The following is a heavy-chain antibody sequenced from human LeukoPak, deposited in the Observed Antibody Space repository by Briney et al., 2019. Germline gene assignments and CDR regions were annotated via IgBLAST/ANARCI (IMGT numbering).Heavy chain of an antibody. Sequence: SETLSLTCAVYGGSFSGYYWSWIRQPPGKGLEWIGEINHSGSTNYNPSLKSRVTISVDTSKNQFSLKLSSVTAADTAVYYCARKSPVVRGKSFDYWGQGTLVTVCS. D-gene: IGHD3-10*01. V-gene: IGHV4-34*01. J-gene: IGHJ4*02. CDR1: GGSFSGYY. CDR2: INHSGST. CDR3: ARKSPVVRGKSFDY.